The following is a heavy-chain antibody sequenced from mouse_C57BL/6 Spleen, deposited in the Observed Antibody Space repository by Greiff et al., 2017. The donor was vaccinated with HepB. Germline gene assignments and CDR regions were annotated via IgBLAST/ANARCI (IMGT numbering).Heavy chain of an antibody. J-gene: IGHJ4*01. Sequence: ESGPGLVKPSQSLSLTCSVTGYSITSGYYWNWIRQFPGNKLEWMGYISYDGSNNYNPSLKNRISITRDTSKNQFFLKLNSVTTEDTARYYCARGDGYYVAMDYWGQGTSVTVSS. V-gene: IGHV3-6*01. CDR2: ISYDGSN. CDR3: ARGDGYYVAMDY. D-gene: IGHD2-3*01. CDR1: GYSITSGYY.